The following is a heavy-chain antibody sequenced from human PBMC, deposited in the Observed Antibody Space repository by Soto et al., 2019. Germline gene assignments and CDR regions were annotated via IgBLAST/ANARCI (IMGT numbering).Heavy chain of an antibody. CDR1: GYTFTSYG. CDR2: ISAYSGNT. Sequence: SVKVSCKASGYTFTSYGMRWVRQAPGQGLEWIGWISAYSGNTNYAQKFRERVTMTRDMSTSTAYMELSSLRSEDTAVYYCAAGELESHSSSWYSPYYFDYWGQGTLVTVSS. V-gene: IGHV1-58*02. D-gene: IGHD6-13*01. J-gene: IGHJ4*02. CDR3: AAGELESHSSSWYSPYYFDY.